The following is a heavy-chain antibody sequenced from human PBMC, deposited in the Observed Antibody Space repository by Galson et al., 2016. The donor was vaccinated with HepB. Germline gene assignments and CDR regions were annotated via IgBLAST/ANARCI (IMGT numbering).Heavy chain of an antibody. J-gene: IGHJ6*03. CDR2: IYSGDYT. V-gene: IGHV3-53*01. CDR1: GFSVSNNY. CDR3: ARDLVVTRNYYYYHYMDV. Sequence: SLRLSCAPSGFSVSNNYMNWVRRAPGKGLEWVSVIYSGDYTYYADSVKGRFTISRDISKNTLYLQMNRLRAEDTAVYYCARDLVVTRNYYYYHYMDVWGKGTTVTVSS. D-gene: IGHD3-22*01.